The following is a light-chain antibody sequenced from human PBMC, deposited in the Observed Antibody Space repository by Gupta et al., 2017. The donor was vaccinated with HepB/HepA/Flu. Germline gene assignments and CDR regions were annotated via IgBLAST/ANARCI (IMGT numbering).Light chain of an antibody. Sequence: DIQMTQSPSSLSASGDKVTITCRASQSISNYLNWYQQKPGKAPELLIYAASSLQSGVPSKFSGSGSGTDFTLTISSLQPEDFATYYCQQSYSTPLTFGGGTKVEIK. CDR2: AAS. V-gene: IGKV1-39*01. CDR3: QQSYSTPLT. J-gene: IGKJ4*01. CDR1: QSISNY.